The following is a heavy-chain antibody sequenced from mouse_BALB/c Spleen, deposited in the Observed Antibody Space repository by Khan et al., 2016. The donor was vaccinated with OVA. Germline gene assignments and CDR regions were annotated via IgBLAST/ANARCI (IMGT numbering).Heavy chain of an antibody. V-gene: IGHV1-20*02. D-gene: IGHD2-1*01. CDR1: GYSFTGYF. J-gene: IGHJ2*01. CDR3: TRIYRRDFDY. Sequence: EVELVESGPELVKPGASVKISCKASGYSFTGYFMNWVMQSHGKSLEWIGRINPHIGETLYNQKFKDKATLTVDESSSTAHMERRSLASEDSAVYYCTRIYRRDFDYWGQGTTLTVSS. CDR2: INPHIGET.